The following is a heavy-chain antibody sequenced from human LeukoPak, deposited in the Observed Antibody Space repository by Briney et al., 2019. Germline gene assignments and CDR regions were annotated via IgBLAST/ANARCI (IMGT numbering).Heavy chain of an antibody. CDR3: ASNPGSGWVDY. D-gene: IGHD6-19*01. CDR1: GASITRYY. V-gene: IGHV4-59*08. J-gene: IGHJ4*02. Sequence: PSETLSLTCTVSGASITRYYWSWIRQSPEKGLGWIGWIYYVGSTNYNPSLRSRVAISMDTSKSQFSLNLTAVTAADTAVYYCASNPGSGWVDYWGRGTLVTVSS. CDR2: IYYVGST.